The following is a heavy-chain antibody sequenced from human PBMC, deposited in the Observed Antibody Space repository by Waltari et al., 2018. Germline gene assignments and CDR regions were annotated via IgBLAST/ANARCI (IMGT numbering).Heavy chain of an antibody. CDR2: INHSGRT. CDR1: GGSFSGYY. J-gene: IGHJ4*02. V-gene: IGHV4-34*01. D-gene: IGHD2-15*01. CDR3: ARAAGDIVVVVAARKNYFDY. Sequence: QVQLQQWGAGLLKPSETLSLTCAVYGGSFSGYYWSWIRQPPGKGREWIGEINHSGRTNYHPSRKSRGTISVDTSKNQFSLKLSSVTAADTAVYYCARAAGDIVVVVAARKNYFDYWGQGTLVTVSS.